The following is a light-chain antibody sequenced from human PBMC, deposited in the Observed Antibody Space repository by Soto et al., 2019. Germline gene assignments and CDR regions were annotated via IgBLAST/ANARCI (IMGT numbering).Light chain of an antibody. Sequence: QSVLTQPASASGSPGQSITICCTGTSSDVGAYNYVSWYQQHPGKAPKLMISGVSNRPSGVSNRFSGSKSGNTASLTISGLQADDEADYYCSSYTGSSTPWVFGGGTKLTVL. CDR2: GVS. V-gene: IGLV2-14*01. J-gene: IGLJ3*02. CDR1: SSDVGAYNY. CDR3: SSYTGSSTPWV.